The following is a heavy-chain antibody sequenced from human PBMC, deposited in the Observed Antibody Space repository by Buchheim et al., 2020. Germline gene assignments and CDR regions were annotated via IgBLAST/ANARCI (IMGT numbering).Heavy chain of an antibody. CDR2: ISSSSSYI. CDR3: ARDETYCSSTSCYGQYAFDI. V-gene: IGHV3-21*01. CDR1: GFTFSSYS. Sequence: EVQLVESGEGLVKPGGSLRLSCAASGFTFSSYSMNWVRQAPGKGLEWVSSISSSSSYIYYADSVKGRFTISRDNAKNSLYLQMNSLRAEDTAVYYCARDETYCSSTSCYGQYAFDIWGQGT. J-gene: IGHJ3*02. D-gene: IGHD2-2*01.